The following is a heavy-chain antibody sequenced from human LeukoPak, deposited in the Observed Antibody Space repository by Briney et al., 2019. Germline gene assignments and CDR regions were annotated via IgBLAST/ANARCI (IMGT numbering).Heavy chain of an antibody. CDR2: IKQDGSEK. D-gene: IGHD3-22*01. Sequence: GGSRRLSCEASGFTFSSYWMSWVRQAPGKGLEWVANIKQDGSEKYYVDSVKGRFTISRDNAKNSLYLQMNSLRAEDTALYYCARVTNPYYYDSSGYNDYWGQGTLVTVSS. J-gene: IGHJ4*02. V-gene: IGHV3-7*01. CDR1: GFTFSSYW. CDR3: ARVTNPYYYDSSGYNDY.